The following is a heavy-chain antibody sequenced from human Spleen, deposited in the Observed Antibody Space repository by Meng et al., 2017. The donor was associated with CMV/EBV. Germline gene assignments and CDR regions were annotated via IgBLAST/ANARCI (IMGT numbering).Heavy chain of an antibody. Sequence: GSLRLSCAASGFTFSSYAMSWVRQAPGKGLEWIGEINHRGGTNYNPSLKSRVSIAEDRSKNQFALEVRSVTAADTAVYYCARGTTICPGGGDCHYPYDYGMDVWGQGTTVTVSS. CDR1: GFTFSSYA. D-gene: IGHD2-21*01. J-gene: IGHJ6*02. V-gene: IGHV4-34*01. CDR2: INHRGGT. CDR3: ARGTTICPGGGDCHYPYDYGMDV.